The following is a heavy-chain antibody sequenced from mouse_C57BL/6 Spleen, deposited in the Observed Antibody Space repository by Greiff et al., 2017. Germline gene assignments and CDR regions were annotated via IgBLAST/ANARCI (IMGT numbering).Heavy chain of an antibody. V-gene: IGHV1-50*01. CDR3: ARYHVPWYFGV. CDR2: IDPSDSYT. CDR1: GYTFTSYW. J-gene: IGHJ1*03. Sequence: QVQLQQSGAELVKPGASVKLSCKASGYTFTSYWMQWVKQRPGQGLEWIGAIDPSDSYTNYTQKFKGKATLTVDTSSSTAYMQLRSLTSEGSAVYYCARYHVPWYFGVWGTGTTVTVAS.